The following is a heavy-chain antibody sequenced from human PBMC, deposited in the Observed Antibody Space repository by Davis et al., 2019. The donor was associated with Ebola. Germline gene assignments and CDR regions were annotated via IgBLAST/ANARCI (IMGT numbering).Heavy chain of an antibody. Sequence: MPSETLSLTCTVSGGSISGYYWSWIRQPPGKGLEWIGEINHSGSTNYNPSLKSRVTISVDTSKNQFSLKLSSVTAADTAVYYCARVGFGGVIADQFYYFDYWGQGTLVTVSS. J-gene: IGHJ4*02. CDR2: INHSGST. V-gene: IGHV4-34*01. CDR3: ARVGFGGVIADQFYYFDY. D-gene: IGHD3-16*02. CDR1: GGSISGYY.